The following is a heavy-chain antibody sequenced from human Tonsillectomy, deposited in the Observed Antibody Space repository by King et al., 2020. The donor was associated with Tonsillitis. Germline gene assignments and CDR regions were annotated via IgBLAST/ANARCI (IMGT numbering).Heavy chain of an antibody. CDR2: AHYSGNT. CDR1: DDYISSSRYY. CDR3: ARLEVEYCIVVCCYPDD. J-gene: IGHJ4*02. D-gene: IGHD2-15*01. Sequence: LQLQESGPGLVKPSETLSLTCTVPDDYISSSRYYWGWTRQPPGKGLEWIGSAHYSGNTYYNLSLKSRVTISVDTSKSQISLKLNSVTAADTSVYYCARLEVEYCIVVCCYPDDWGQGSLVIVSS. V-gene: IGHV4-39*01.